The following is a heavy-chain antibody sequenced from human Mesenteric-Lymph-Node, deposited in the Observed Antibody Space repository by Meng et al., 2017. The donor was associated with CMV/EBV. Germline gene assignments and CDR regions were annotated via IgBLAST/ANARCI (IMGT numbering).Heavy chain of an antibody. Sequence: SVKVSCKACGYTFTNYYMHWVRQAPGQGLEWMGIINPSGGSTSYAQKFQGRVTMTRDTSTSTVYMELSSLRSEDTAVYYCARGQGDYDFWSGYYYHFDYWGQGTLVTVSS. CDR3: ARGQGDYDFWSGYYYHFDY. J-gene: IGHJ4*02. D-gene: IGHD3-3*01. CDR1: GYTFTNYY. CDR2: INPSGGST. V-gene: IGHV1-46*01.